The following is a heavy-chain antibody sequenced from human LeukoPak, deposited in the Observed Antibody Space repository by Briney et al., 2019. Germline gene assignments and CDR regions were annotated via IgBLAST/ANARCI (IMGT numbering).Heavy chain of an antibody. Sequence: PGGSLRLSCAASGFTFSSYSMNWVRQAPGKGLEWVSYISSSSSTIYYADSVKGRFTISRDNAKNSLYLQMNSLRAEDTAVYYCARDNKGRGSGKTFLYWGQGTLVTVSS. CDR1: GFTFSSYS. CDR3: ARDNKGRGSGKTFLY. D-gene: IGHD3-10*01. V-gene: IGHV3-48*04. J-gene: IGHJ4*02. CDR2: ISSSSSTI.